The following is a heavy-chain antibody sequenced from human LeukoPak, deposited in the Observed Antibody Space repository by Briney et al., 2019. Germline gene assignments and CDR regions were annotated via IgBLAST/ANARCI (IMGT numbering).Heavy chain of an antibody. D-gene: IGHD6-6*01. CDR3: ARGGPYSSSSDPADY. V-gene: IGHV1-69*05. CDR1: GGTFSSYA. CDR2: IIPIFGTA. Sequence: ASVKVSCKASGGTFSSYAISWVRQAPGQGLEWMGGIIPIFGTANYAQKFQGRVTITTDESTSTAYMELSSLRSEDTAVYYCARGGPYSSSSDPADYWGQGTLVTVYS. J-gene: IGHJ4*02.